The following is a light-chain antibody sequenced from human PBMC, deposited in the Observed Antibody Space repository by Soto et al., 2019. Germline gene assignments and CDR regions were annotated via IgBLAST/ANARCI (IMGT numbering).Light chain of an antibody. CDR1: QSVSSY. CDR3: QQYGSSGT. V-gene: IGKV3-20*01. CDR2: GAS. J-gene: IGKJ1*01. Sequence: VGLSKSPATLSLSTGERATLSFRASQSVSSYLAWYQQKPGQAPRLLIYGASNRATGIPDRFSGSGSGTDFTLTISRLEPEDFAVYYCQQYGSSGTFGQGTNVDIK.